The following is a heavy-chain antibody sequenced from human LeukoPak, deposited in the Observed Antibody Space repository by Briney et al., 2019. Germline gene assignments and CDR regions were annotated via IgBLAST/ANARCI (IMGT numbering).Heavy chain of an antibody. CDR3: ARALYYDRSPLDY. V-gene: IGHV3-30-3*01. CDR2: IPYDGGNK. D-gene: IGHD3-22*01. Sequence: GGSLRLSCAASGFIFSTYSMHWVRQAPGKGLEWVAVIPYDGGNKYYADSVKGRFTISRDNSKNTLYLQMDSPRPEDTALYYCARALYYDRSPLDYWGQGTLVTVSS. J-gene: IGHJ4*02. CDR1: GFIFSTYS.